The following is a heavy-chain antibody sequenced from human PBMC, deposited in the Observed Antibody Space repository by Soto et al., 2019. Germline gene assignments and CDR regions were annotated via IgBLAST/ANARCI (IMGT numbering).Heavy chain of an antibody. Sequence: ASVKVSCKTSGYTFTSYYIHWVRQAPGQGLEWMGTINPGGGSTNYAQKFQGRVTVTRDTSTSTVYMDLSSLRSEDTAVYYCARTDDHAFDYWGQGTLVTSPQ. CDR2: INPGGGST. CDR1: GYTFTSYY. J-gene: IGHJ4*02. V-gene: IGHV1-46*01. CDR3: ARTDDHAFDY.